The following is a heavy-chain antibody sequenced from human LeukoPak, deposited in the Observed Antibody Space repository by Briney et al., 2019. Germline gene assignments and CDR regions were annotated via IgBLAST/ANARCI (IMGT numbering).Heavy chain of an antibody. CDR3: ARAASASYYDILTGLPTRWFDP. D-gene: IGHD3-9*01. CDR2: IYTSGST. CDR1: GGSISSYY. J-gene: IGHJ5*02. Sequence: SETLSLTCTVSGGSISSYYWSWIRQPAGKGLEWIGRIYTSGSTNYNPSLKSRVTMSVDTSKNQFSLKLSSVTAADTAVYYCARAASASYYDILTGLPTRWFDPWGQGTLVTVSS. V-gene: IGHV4-4*07.